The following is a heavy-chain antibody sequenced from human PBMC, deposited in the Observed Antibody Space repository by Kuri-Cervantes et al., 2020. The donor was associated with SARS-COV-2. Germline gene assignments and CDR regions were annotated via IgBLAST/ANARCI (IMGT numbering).Heavy chain of an antibody. V-gene: IGHV3-48*01. J-gene: IGHJ4*02. CDR3: ARDSGPWRYCSSTSCYNYFDY. CDR1: GFTFSSYS. D-gene: IGHD2-2*02. CDR2: ISSSSSTI. Sequence: GGSLRLSCAASGFTFSSYSMNRVRQAPGKGLEWVSYISSSSSTIYYADSVKGRFTISRDNAKNSLYLQMNSLRAEDTAVYYCARDSGPWRYCSSTSCYNYFDYWGQGTLVTVSS.